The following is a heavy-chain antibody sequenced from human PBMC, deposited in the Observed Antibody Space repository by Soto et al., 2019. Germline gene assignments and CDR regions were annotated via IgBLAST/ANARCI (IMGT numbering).Heavy chain of an antibody. CDR1: GFTFSSYG. Sequence: GGSLRLSCAASGFTFSSYGMHWVRQAPGKGLEWVAVISYDGSNKYYADSVKGRFTISRDNSKNTLYLQMNSLRAEDTAVYYCAKDLGKGALLDSSPLFLGMDVWGQGTTVTVSS. J-gene: IGHJ6*02. CDR3: AKDLGKGALLDSSPLFLGMDV. CDR2: ISYDGSNK. V-gene: IGHV3-30*18. D-gene: IGHD6-13*01.